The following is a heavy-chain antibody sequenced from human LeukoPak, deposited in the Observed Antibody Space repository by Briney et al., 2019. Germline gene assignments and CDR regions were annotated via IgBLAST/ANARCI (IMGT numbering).Heavy chain of an antibody. CDR3: ASSRRAAAGTPLGGY. V-gene: IGHV1-2*02. D-gene: IGHD6-13*01. CDR2: INPNSGGT. Sequence: GASVTVSCKASGYTFTGYYMHWVRQAPGQGLEWMGWINPNSGGTNYAQKFQGRVAMTRDTSISTAYMEMSRLRSDDTAVYYCASSRRAAAGTPLGGYWGQGTLVTVSS. CDR1: GYTFTGYY. J-gene: IGHJ4*02.